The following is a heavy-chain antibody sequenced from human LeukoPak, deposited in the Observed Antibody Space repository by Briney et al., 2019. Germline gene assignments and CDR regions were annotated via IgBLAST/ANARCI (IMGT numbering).Heavy chain of an antibody. CDR1: GFTFTYYL. CDR3: ARGADCRTTSCYADNPRNNWFDP. CDR2: IKQDGSAQ. V-gene: IGHV3-7*01. D-gene: IGHD2-2*01. Sequence: PGGSLRLSCSASGFTFTYYLMTWVRQAPGKGLEWVANIKQDGSAQYYVDSVKGRFTISRDNAQKSLYLQMNRLRVEDTAVYYCARGADCRTTSCYADNPRNNWFDPWGRGTLVTVSS. J-gene: IGHJ5*02.